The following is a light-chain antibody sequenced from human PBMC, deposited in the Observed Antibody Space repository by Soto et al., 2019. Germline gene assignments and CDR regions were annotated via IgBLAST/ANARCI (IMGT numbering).Light chain of an antibody. Sequence: EIVVTQSPGTLSLSPGERATLSCRASQSGSSNYLAWYQQKPGQTPRLLIYVASSRATGIPDMFSGSGSGADFTLTISRLEPEDFAVYYCLQYGSSPFTFGHGTKGDIK. V-gene: IGKV3-20*01. J-gene: IGKJ3*01. CDR1: QSGSSNY. CDR3: LQYGSSPFT. CDR2: VAS.